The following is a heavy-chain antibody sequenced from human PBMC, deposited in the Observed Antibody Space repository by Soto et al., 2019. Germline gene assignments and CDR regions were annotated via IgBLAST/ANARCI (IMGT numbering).Heavy chain of an antibody. V-gene: IGHV1-69*01. Sequence: QVPLVQSGAEVKKPGSSVTVSCKALGGTFSSYAIHWVRQAPGQGLEWMGGIIPMYGPAKYAQRFQGRVTITADESTTTVYMELTSLTSQDTAVYYCARVTSMVRGVIDNWFDPWGHGTLVTVSS. D-gene: IGHD3-10*01. J-gene: IGHJ5*02. CDR2: IIPMYGPA. CDR1: GGTFSSYA. CDR3: ARVTSMVRGVIDNWFDP.